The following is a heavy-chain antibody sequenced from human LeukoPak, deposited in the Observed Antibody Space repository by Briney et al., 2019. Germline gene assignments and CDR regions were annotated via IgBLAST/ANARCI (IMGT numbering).Heavy chain of an antibody. CDR3: AREATWGQWYFDH. CDR1: GFSFSNHG. CDR2: IASDGGAK. D-gene: IGHD6-19*01. V-gene: IGHV3-30*03. Sequence: PGTSLRLSCVASGFSFSNHGMHWVRQAPGKGLDWVSVIASDGGAKFYADSVKGRFTLSRDNSKNMFFLQMNFLTVEDTAMYYCAREATWGQWYFDHWGQGTPVTVSS. J-gene: IGHJ4*02.